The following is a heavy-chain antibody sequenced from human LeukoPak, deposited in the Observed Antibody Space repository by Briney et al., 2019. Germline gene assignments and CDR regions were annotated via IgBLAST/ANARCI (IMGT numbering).Heavy chain of an antibody. V-gene: IGHV7-4-1*02. D-gene: IGHD3-22*01. Sequence: ASVKVSCKASGYTFTSYAMNWVRQAPGQGLEWMGWINTNTGNPTYAQGFTGRFVFSLDTSVSTAYLQISSLKAEDTAVYYCARSRLYYYDSSGYSSITNWFDPWGQGTLVTVSS. CDR2: INTNTGNP. CDR3: ARSRLYYYDSSGYSSITNWFDP. J-gene: IGHJ5*02. CDR1: GYTFTSYA.